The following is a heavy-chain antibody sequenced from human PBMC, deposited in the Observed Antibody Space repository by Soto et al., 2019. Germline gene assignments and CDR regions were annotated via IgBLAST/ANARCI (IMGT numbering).Heavy chain of an antibody. Sequence: QVRLVESGGGLVKPEGSLTLSCAASGFSIRDYYMTWIRQAPGKGLELLSYINPGGDVIKYVDSVKGRFTISRDNAKNSLYLHMNNLRAEDTAVYYCTRDPRITDFWGQGTLGTVAS. J-gene: IGHJ4*02. CDR3: TRDPRITDF. D-gene: IGHD3-16*01. V-gene: IGHV3-11*01. CDR2: INPGGDVI. CDR1: GFSIRDYY.